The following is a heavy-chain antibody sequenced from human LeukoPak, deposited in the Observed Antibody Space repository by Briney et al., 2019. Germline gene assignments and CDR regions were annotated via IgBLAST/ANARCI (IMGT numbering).Heavy chain of an antibody. CDR1: GFTFSDYY. D-gene: IGHD3-22*01. CDR2: ISSSGSNI. V-gene: IGHV3-11*01. CDR3: ARDRPYYYDSSGNDY. J-gene: IGHJ4*02. Sequence: GGSLRLSCAASGFTFSDYYMSWIRQAPGKGLEWVAYISSSGSNIHYADSVKGRFTISRDNAKNSLYLQMNSLRAEDTAVYYCARDRPYYYDSSGNDYWGQGTLVTVSS.